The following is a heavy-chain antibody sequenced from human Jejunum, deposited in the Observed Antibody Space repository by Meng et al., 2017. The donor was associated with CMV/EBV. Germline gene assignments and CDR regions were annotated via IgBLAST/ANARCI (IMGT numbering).Heavy chain of an antibody. J-gene: IGHJ4*02. CDR2: IYSGGTT. CDR3: ARDEYGSGSCLDY. CDR1: RFTVRSNY. Sequence: SRFTVRSNYMNWVRQAPGKGLEWVSIIYSGGTTYYADSVKGRFTISRDNSNNILYLQMNSLTPEDTAVYFCARDEYGSGSCLDYWGQGTLVTSPQ. D-gene: IGHD3-10*01. V-gene: IGHV3-66*02.